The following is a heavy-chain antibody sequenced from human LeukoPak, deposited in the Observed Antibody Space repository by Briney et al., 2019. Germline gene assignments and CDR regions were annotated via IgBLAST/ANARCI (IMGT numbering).Heavy chain of an antibody. V-gene: IGHV3-74*01. CDR1: GFTFSSYW. CDR3: ARENSYGYGMDV. CDR2: INSDGSST. J-gene: IGHJ6*02. Sequence: GGSLRLSCAASGFTFSSYWMHWVRQAPGKGLVWVSRINSDGSSTSYADSVKGRFTISRENAKNSLYLQMNSLRAGDTAVYYCARENSYGYGMDVWGQGTTVTVSS. D-gene: IGHD5-18*01.